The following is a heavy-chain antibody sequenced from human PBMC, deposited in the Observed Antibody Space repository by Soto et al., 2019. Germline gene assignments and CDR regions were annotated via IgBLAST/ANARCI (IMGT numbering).Heavy chain of an antibody. CDR3: ARDLTTGTRYFDY. Sequence: EVQLVESGGGLFKPGGSLRLSCAASGFTFSSYSMNWFRHAPGNGLEWVSSISSSSSYIYYADSVKGRFTISRDNAKNSLYLQMNSLRAEDTAVYYCARDLTTGTRYFDYWGQGTLVTVSS. D-gene: IGHD6-13*01. CDR2: ISSSSSYI. J-gene: IGHJ4*02. CDR1: GFTFSSYS. V-gene: IGHV3-21*01.